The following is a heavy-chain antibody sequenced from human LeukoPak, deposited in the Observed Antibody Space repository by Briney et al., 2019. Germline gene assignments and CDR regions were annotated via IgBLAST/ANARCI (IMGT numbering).Heavy chain of an antibody. Sequence: KPGGSLRLSCAASAFTFSSYSMNWDRQAPGKGLEWVSSISSSSSYIYYADSVKGRFTISRDNAKNTVYLEMNSLSVEDTATYYCIRDFRSADLWGQGTLVTVTS. CDR1: AFTFSSYS. CDR3: IRDFRSADL. CDR2: ISSSSSYI. J-gene: IGHJ5*02. V-gene: IGHV3-21*01.